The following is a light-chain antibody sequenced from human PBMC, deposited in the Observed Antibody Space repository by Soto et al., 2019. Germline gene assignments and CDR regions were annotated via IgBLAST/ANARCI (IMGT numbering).Light chain of an antibody. CDR1: QSVSNNY. Sequence: EIVLMQSPGTLSLSPGERATLSCRASQSVSNNYVAWYQQKPGQAPRLLIAGASSRATGIPDRFSGSGSVTDFTLTISRLEPEDFAVYYCQQYRSSPPLTFGGGTKVEIK. CDR2: GAS. CDR3: QQYRSSPPLT. J-gene: IGKJ4*01. V-gene: IGKV3-20*01.